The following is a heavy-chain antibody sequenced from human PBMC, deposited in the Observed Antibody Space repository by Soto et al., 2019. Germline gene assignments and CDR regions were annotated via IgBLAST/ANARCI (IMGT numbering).Heavy chain of an antibody. V-gene: IGHV1-46*01. CDR3: ARDLHYYDSSGYHYHYFDY. D-gene: IGHD3-22*01. CDR1: GYTFTSYY. Sequence: GASVKVSCKASGYTFTSYYMHWARQAPGQGLEWMGIINPSGGSTSYAQKFQGRVTMTRDTSTSTVYMELSSLRSEDTAVYYCARDLHYYDSSGYHYHYFDYWGQGTLVTVSS. J-gene: IGHJ4*02. CDR2: INPSGGST.